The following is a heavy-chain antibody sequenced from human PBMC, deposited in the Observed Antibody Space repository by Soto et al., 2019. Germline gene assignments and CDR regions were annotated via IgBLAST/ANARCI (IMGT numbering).Heavy chain of an antibody. D-gene: IGHD3-3*01. CDR2: IIPIFGTA. J-gene: IGHJ6*02. Sequence: SVKVSCKASGGTFSSYAISWVRQAPGQGLEWMGGIIPIFGTANYAQKFQGRVTITADKSTSTAYMELSSLRSEDTAVYYCARALIRFLDWIPENYYYGMDVWGQGTTVTVSS. V-gene: IGHV1-69*06. CDR3: ARALIRFLDWIPENYYYGMDV. CDR1: GGTFSSYA.